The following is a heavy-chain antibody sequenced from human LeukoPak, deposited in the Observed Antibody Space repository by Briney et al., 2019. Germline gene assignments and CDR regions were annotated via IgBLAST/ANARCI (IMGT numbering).Heavy chain of an antibody. J-gene: IGHJ2*01. V-gene: IGHV3-23*01. Sequence: QSGGSLCLACAASGFTFSSYAMSWVRQAPGTGLEWVSAISGSGGTTYYADSVKGRFTISRDNSKNTLYLQMNSLRAEDTAVYYCAKKGEKTLWYFDLWGRRTLLSVSS. CDR2: ISGSGGTT. CDR1: GFTFSSYA. CDR3: AKKGEKTLWYFDL.